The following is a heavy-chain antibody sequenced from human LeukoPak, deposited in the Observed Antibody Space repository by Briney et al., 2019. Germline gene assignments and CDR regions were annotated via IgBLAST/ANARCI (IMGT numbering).Heavy chain of an antibody. D-gene: IGHD3-10*01. V-gene: IGHV4-34*01. CDR3: ARGLSVFRWFGKLPDY. CDR1: GGSFSGYY. Sequence: SETLSLTCAVYGGSFSGYYWSWIRQPPGKGLEWIGEINHSGSTNHNPSLKSRVTISVDTSKNQFSLKLSSVTAADTAVYYCARGLSVFRWFGKLPDYWGQGTLVTVSS. CDR2: INHSGST. J-gene: IGHJ4*02.